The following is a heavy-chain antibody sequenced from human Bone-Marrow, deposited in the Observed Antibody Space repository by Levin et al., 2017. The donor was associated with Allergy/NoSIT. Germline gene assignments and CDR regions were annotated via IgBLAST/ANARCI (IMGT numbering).Heavy chain of an antibody. V-gene: IGHV1-3*01. CDR2: INVATGDT. Sequence: GASVKVSCKASGYPFSSFSMHWVRQAPGQGLEWMGWINVATGDTKYSNKFQGRVSISRDISATTAYLEVLRLTSEDTAVYFCARMGFGEWGQGTLVVVSS. D-gene: IGHD3-10*01. CDR3: ARMGFGE. CDR1: GYPFSSFS. J-gene: IGHJ4*02.